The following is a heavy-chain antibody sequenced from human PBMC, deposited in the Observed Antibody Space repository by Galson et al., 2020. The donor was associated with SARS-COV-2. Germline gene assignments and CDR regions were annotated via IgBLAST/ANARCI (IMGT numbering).Heavy chain of an antibody. CDR3: TSRFIIAAAGTGDY. J-gene: IGHJ4*02. CDR1: GFTFSNAW. CDR2: IKSKTDGGTT. V-gene: IGHV3-15*01. Sequence: GESLKISCAASGFTFSNAWMSWVRQAPGKGLEWVGRIKSKTDGGTTDYAAPVKGRFTISRDDSKNTLYLQMNSLKTEDTAVYYCTSRFIIAAAGTGDYWGQGTLVTVSS. D-gene: IGHD6-13*01.